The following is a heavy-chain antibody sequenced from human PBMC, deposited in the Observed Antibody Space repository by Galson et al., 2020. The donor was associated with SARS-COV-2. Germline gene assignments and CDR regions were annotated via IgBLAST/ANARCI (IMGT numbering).Heavy chain of an antibody. CDR3: ASDTPRSTYYRGGIDF. D-gene: IGHD3-22*01. CDR2: GNNSGST. J-gene: IGHJ4*02. V-gene: IGHV4-38-2*02. CDR1: GYTISSNDY. Sequence: SGSLTLTCKASGYTISSNDYWGWSRKPAGKGVGGIGIGNNSGSTFYNPSLRSRVTISVDTSKNQFSLQMNSVTAADTAVYYCASDTPRSTYYRGGIDFWGQGTLVTVSS.